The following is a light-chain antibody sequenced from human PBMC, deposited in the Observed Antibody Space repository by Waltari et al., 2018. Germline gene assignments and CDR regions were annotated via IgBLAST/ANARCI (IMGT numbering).Light chain of an antibody. J-gene: IGLJ3*02. V-gene: IGLV3-19*01. CDR3: LSRDSSSTRV. CDR1: SLRRSY. Sequence: SSELTQDPAVSVALGQTVRIPSQGDSLRRSYASWYQQRPGQAPFLVLYGHDNRPSGIPDRFSGSTSGNTASLTITRAQAEDAGVYYCLSRDSSSTRVFGGGTTLTV. CDR2: GHD.